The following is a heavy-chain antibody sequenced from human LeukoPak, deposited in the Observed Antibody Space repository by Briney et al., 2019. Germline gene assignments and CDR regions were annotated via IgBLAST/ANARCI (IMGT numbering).Heavy chain of an antibody. J-gene: IGHJ6*02. CDR3: AADRGIVVIPRDYYGIDV. D-gene: IGHD2-2*01. Sequence: ASVKVSCKASGFTFTSSAMQWVRQARGQPLEWLGWIVVSRDNTNDAQKSQQRVSITRHMSTSTAYMELSSLRSEDTAVYYCAADRGIVVIPRDYYGIDVWGQGTTVTVPS. CDR1: GFTFTSSA. V-gene: IGHV1-58*02. CDR2: IVVSRDNT.